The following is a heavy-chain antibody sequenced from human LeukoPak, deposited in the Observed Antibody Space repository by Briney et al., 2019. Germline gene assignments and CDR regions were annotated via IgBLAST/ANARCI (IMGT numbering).Heavy chain of an antibody. CDR1: GYTFTSYG. J-gene: IGHJ5*02. V-gene: IGHV1-18*01. CDR2: ISAYNGNT. Sequence: ASVKASCKASGYTFTSYGISWVRQAPGQGLEWMGWISAYNGNTNYAQKLQGRVTMTTDTSTSTAYMELRSLRSDDTAVYYCARDPYCSSTSCYGWFDPWGQGTLVTVSS. D-gene: IGHD2-2*01. CDR3: ARDPYCSSTSCYGWFDP.